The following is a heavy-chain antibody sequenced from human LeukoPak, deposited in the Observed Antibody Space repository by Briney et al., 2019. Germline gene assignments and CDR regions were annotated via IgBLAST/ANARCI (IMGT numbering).Heavy chain of an antibody. V-gene: IGHV1-2*02. CDR2: INPDSGGT. J-gene: IGHJ4*02. CDR3: ARPHYDSSGYYPPDY. CDR1: GYTFTGYY. D-gene: IGHD3-22*01. Sequence: GASVKVSCKASGYTFTGYYMHWVRQAPGQGLEWMGWINPDSGGTNYAQKFQGRVTMTRDTSISTAYMELSRLRSDDTAVYYCARPHYDSSGYYPPDYWGQGTLVTVSS.